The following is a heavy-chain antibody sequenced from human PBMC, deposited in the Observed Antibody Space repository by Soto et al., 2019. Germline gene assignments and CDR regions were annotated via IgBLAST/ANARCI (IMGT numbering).Heavy chain of an antibody. D-gene: IGHD1-20*01. J-gene: IGHJ4*02. CDR1: GGSISRDCYY. CDR3: ARGRYKWDEGGSFDY. Sequence: PAETLSLTCTVSGGSISRDCYYWIWLRQHPGKGLEWIGYIYYSGSTYYNPAFKSRVTIPVDASKNQSSLQLSSVTAADTAVYYCARGRYKWDEGGSFDYWGQGTLVTVSS. V-gene: IGHV4-31*03. CDR2: IYYSGST.